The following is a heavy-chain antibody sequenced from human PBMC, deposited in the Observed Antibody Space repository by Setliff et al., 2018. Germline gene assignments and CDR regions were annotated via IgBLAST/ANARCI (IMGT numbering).Heavy chain of an antibody. Sequence: SETLSLTCTVSRASVTSYYWNWIRQPAGKGLEWIGRTSTGGGSNYNPSLKSRVIMSVDPSRNQSSLRLNSVTAADTAIYYCARGGVLGPNTRWFDPWGQGILVTSPQ. CDR1: RASVTSYY. D-gene: IGHD1-26*01. J-gene: IGHJ5*02. CDR2: TSTGGGS. CDR3: ARGGVLGPNTRWFDP. V-gene: IGHV4-4*07.